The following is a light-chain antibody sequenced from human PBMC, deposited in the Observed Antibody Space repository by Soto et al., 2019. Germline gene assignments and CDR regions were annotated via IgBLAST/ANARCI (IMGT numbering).Light chain of an antibody. J-gene: IGKJ5*01. CDR3: QQFDDSVT. CDR1: HSFSRTY. V-gene: IGKV3-20*01. Sequence: EIFLTQSPGTLSLSPGERATLSCRASHSFSRTYLAWYQQKPGQAPRLPIFGASDRATGTPDRFSGSGSGTDFTLTISRLEPEDSAVYYCQQFDDSVTFGQGTRLETK. CDR2: GAS.